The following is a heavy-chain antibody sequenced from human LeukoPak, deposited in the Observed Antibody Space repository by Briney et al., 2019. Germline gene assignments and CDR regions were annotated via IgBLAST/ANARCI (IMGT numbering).Heavy chain of an antibody. J-gene: IGHJ4*02. V-gene: IGHV1-18*01. D-gene: IGHD6-13*01. CDR3: ARGIAAAGASFDY. CDR2: ISAYNGNT. Sequence: ASVKVSCKASGYTFTSYGISWVRQAPGQGLEWMGWISAYNGNTNYAQKFQGWVTMTRDTSISTAYMELSRLRSDDTAVYYCARGIAAAGASFDYWGQGTLVTVSS. CDR1: GYTFTSYG.